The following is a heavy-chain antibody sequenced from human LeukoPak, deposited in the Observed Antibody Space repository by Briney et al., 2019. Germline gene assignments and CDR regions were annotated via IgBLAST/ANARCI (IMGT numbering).Heavy chain of an antibody. Sequence: SETLSLTCAVYGGSFSGYYWSWIRQPPGKGLEWIGEINHSGSTNYNPSLTSRVTISVDTSKNQFSLKLRSGTAADTARYYCARDYDFWSGPPTWGQGTLVTVSS. CDR2: INHSGST. CDR1: GGSFSGYY. CDR3: ARDYDFWSGPPT. D-gene: IGHD3-3*01. V-gene: IGHV4-34*01. J-gene: IGHJ5*02.